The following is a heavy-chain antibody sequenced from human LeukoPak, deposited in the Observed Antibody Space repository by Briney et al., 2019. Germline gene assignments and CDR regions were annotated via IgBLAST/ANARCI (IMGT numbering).Heavy chain of an antibody. D-gene: IGHD5-18*01. V-gene: IGHV3-11*01. Sequence: GGSLRLSCAASGFTFSDYYMSWIRQAPGKGLEWVSYISSSGSTIYYADSVKGRFTISRDTAKNSLYLQMSNPRAEDTAAYYCAKEIQLWLSLDYWGQGTLVTVSS. CDR3: AKEIQLWLSLDY. CDR2: ISSSGSTI. J-gene: IGHJ4*02. CDR1: GFTFSDYY.